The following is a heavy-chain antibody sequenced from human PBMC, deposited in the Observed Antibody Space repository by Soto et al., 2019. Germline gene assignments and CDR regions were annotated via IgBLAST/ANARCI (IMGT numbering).Heavy chain of an antibody. CDR3: ARAVAVPADFDY. V-gene: IGHV1-3*05. CDR1: GYTFTGYA. D-gene: IGHD6-19*01. Sequence: QVQVVQSGAEEKKPGASVKVSCTASGYTFTGYAMHWVRQAPGQRLEGMGWINAGNGNTKNSQKSQGRVTITRDTSASTAYMELSSLRSEDTAVYYCARAVAVPADFDYWGQGTLVTVSS. CDR2: INAGNGNT. J-gene: IGHJ4*02.